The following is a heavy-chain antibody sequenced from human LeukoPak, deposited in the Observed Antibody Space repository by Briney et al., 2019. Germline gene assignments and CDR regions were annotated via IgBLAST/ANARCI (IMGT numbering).Heavy chain of an antibody. Sequence: SVKVSCKASGGTFSSYAISWVRQAPGQGLEWMGGIIPIFGTANYAQKFQGRVTITTDESTSTAYMELSSLRSEDTAVYYCARDLQYSSGWYYLIYWGQGTLATVSS. CDR1: GGTFSSYA. CDR3: ARDLQYSSGWYYLIY. D-gene: IGHD6-19*01. V-gene: IGHV1-69*05. CDR2: IIPIFGTA. J-gene: IGHJ4*02.